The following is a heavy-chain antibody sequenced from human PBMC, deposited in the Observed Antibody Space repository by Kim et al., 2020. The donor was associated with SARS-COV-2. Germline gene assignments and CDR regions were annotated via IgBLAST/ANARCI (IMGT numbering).Heavy chain of an antibody. D-gene: IGHD3-22*01. J-gene: IGHJ4*01. CDR2: IYYSVNT. Sequence: SETLSLTCTVAGGSISSSSYYWGWIRQPPGKGLEWIGSIYYSVNTYYNPSLKSRVTISVDTSKNQFSLKLSSVTAADTAVYYCARQGWSFIVVTSKDVD. V-gene: IGHV4-39*01. CDR1: GGSISSSSYY. CDR3: ARQGWSFIVVTSKDVD.